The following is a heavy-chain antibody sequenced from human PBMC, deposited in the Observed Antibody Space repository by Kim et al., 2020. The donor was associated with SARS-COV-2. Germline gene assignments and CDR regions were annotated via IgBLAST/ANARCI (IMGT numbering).Heavy chain of an antibody. CDR2: ISGSGGST. Sequence: GGSLRLSCAASGFTFSSYAMSWVRQAPGKGLEWVSAISGSGGSTYYADSVKGRFTISRDNSKNTLYLQMNSLRAEDTAVYYCAKKARDNWNALGAFDIWGQGTMVTVSS. CDR1: GFTFSSYA. D-gene: IGHD1-1*01. V-gene: IGHV3-23*01. J-gene: IGHJ3*02. CDR3: AKKARDNWNALGAFDI.